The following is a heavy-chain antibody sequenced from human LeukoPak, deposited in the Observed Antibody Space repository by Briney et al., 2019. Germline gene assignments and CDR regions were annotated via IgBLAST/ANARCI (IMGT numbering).Heavy chain of an antibody. CDR1: GYAFTSYD. CDR3: SRTRGGTFLFDY. CDR2: INPSGGST. Sequence: ASVKVSCKASGYAFTSYDMHWVRQAPGQGLEWMGIINPSGGSTSYARKFQGRVTMTRDTSTSTVYMELSSLRSEDTAVYYCSRTRGGTFLFDYWGQGTLVTVSS. V-gene: IGHV1-46*01. J-gene: IGHJ4*02. D-gene: IGHD3-16*01.